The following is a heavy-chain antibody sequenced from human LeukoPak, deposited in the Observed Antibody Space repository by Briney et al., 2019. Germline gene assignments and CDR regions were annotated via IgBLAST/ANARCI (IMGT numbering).Heavy chain of an antibody. J-gene: IGHJ4*02. D-gene: IGHD2-15*01. V-gene: IGHV3-21*01. CDR3: ARRVVAATTPQFDY. CDR1: GFTFSNYN. Sequence: GGSLRLSCAASGFTFSNYNMNWVRQAPGKGLEWVSSISSSSSYIYYADSVKGRFTISRDNAKNSLYLQMNSLRAEDTAVYYCARRVVAATTPQFDYWGQGTLVTVSS. CDR2: ISSSSSYI.